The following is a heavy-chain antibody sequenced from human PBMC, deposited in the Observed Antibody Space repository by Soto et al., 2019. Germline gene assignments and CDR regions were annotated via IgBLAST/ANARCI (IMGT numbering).Heavy chain of an antibody. CDR3: ARANDPSGNYIQYFDY. CDR2: TYYRSRWYD. J-gene: IGHJ4*02. D-gene: IGHD3-22*01. CDR1: GDSVSSNSAA. Sequence: SQTLSLTCAISGDSVSSNSAAWNWIRQSPSRGLEWLGRTYYRSRWYDDYAESVRGRIAVNPDTSKNQFSLQLNSVTPEDTAMYFCARANDPSGNYIQYFDYWGQGTLVTVSS. V-gene: IGHV6-1*01.